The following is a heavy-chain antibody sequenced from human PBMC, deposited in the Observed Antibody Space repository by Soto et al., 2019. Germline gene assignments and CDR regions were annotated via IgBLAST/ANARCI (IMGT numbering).Heavy chain of an antibody. CDR3: AHAGDYDLLSFDH. Sequence: QITLKESGPPLVRPAQTLTLTCAFSGFSLTTTSMGVAWIRQPPEKALEWLALIYWDDDQRYSPSLKDRLTISKDTSRSRVVLTISNMNPEDTGTYFCAHAGDYDLLSFDHWGPGTLVTVSS. D-gene: IGHD4-17*01. J-gene: IGHJ4*02. CDR1: GFSLTTTSMG. CDR2: IYWDDDQ. V-gene: IGHV2-5*02.